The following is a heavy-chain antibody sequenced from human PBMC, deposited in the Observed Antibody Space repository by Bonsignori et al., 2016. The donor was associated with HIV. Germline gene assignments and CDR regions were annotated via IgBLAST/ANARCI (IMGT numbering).Heavy chain of an antibody. V-gene: IGHV1-69-2*01. J-gene: IGHJ4*02. Sequence: WVRQAPGQGLEWMGLVDPEDGEAEYAEKFQGRVTFTADTSTGTAYLQLSSLRSEDTAVFYCATESQAPAAILNSPFDFWGQGTLVTVSS. D-gene: IGHD2-2*02. CDR3: ATESQAPAAILNSPFDF. CDR2: VDPEDGEA.